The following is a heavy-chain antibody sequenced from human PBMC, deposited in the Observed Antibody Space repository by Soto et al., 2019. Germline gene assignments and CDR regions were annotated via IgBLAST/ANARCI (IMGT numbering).Heavy chain of an antibody. Sequence: GGSLRLSCAASGFTFDDYAMHWVRQAPGKGLEWVSGISWNSGSIGYADSVKGRFTISRDNAKNSLYLQMNSLRAEDTALYYCAKDRSTWLQWLSSSFPQDYWGQGTLVTVSS. CDR1: GFTFDDYA. D-gene: IGHD6-6*01. CDR3: AKDRSTWLQWLSSSFPQDY. J-gene: IGHJ4*02. V-gene: IGHV3-9*01. CDR2: ISWNSGSI.